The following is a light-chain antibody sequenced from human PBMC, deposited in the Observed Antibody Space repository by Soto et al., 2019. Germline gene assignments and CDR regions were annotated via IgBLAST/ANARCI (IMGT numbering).Light chain of an antibody. Sequence: QSVLTQPPSVSGAPGQRATISCTGSSSNIGAGYAVHWYQQLPGTAPKLLIYANSNRPSGVPDRFSGSKSGISASLAITGLQDEDEADYYCQSYDSSPIFGTGTKVTVL. V-gene: IGLV1-40*01. CDR1: SSNIGAGYA. CDR2: ANS. CDR3: QSYDSSPI. J-gene: IGLJ1*01.